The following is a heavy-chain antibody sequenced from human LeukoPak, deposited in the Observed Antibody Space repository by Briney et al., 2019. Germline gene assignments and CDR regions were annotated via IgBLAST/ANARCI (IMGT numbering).Heavy chain of an antibody. J-gene: IGHJ5*02. CDR3: ARGGWGFGFDP. V-gene: IGHV4-34*01. D-gene: IGHD7-27*01. CDR2: INHSGST. CDR1: GFTFSSYA. Sequence: AGSLRLPCVASGFTFSSYAMNWVRQAPGKVLEWIGEINHSGSTNYNPSLKSRVTISVDTSKNRFSLKLSSVTAADTAVYYCARGGWGFGFDPGGQGTLVTVSS.